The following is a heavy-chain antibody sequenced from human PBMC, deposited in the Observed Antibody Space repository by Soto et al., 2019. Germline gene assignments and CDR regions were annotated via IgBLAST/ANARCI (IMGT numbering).Heavy chain of an antibody. J-gene: IGHJ6*02. CDR1: GYTFTSYG. V-gene: IGHV1-18*01. CDR3: AREGGYNWNLNTYYYYYGMDV. D-gene: IGHD1-20*01. Sequence: ASVKVSCKASGYTFTSYGISWVRQAPGQGLEWMGWISAYNGNTNYAQKLQGRVTMTTDTSTSTAYMELRSLRSDDTAMYYCAREGGYNWNLNTYYYYYGMDVWGQGTTVTVSS. CDR2: ISAYNGNT.